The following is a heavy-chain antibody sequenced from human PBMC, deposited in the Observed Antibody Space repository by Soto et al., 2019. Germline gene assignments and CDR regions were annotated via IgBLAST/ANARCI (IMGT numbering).Heavy chain of an antibody. CDR1: GFTFSSYG. D-gene: IGHD3-10*01. J-gene: IGHJ2*01. V-gene: IGHV3-30*18. CDR2: ISYDGSNK. CDR3: AKGGGLDYGSGSYYNDPSFWYFDL. Sequence: QVQLVESGGGVVQPGRSLRLSCAASGFTFSSYGMHWVRQAPGKGLEWVAVISYDGSNKYYADSVKGRFTVSRDNSKNTLNRQMNSLRAEDTAVYYCAKGGGLDYGSGSYYNDPSFWYFDLWGRGTLVTVSS.